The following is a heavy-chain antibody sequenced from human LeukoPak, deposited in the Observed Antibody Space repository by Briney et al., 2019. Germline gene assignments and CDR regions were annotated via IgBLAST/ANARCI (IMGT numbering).Heavy chain of an antibody. Sequence: GGSLRLSCVASGFTFSSYWKHWVRQAPGKGLVWVSRINSDGRSTSYADSVKGRFTISRDNAKDTLYLQMNSLRAEDTAVYYCARSDRLENWKALGDYWGQGTLVTVS. CDR2: INSDGRST. J-gene: IGHJ4*02. D-gene: IGHD1-1*01. V-gene: IGHV3-74*01. CDR3: ARSDRLENWKALGDY. CDR1: GFTFSSYW.